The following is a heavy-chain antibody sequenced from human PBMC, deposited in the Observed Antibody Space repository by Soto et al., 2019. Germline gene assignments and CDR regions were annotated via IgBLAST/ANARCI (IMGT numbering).Heavy chain of an antibody. D-gene: IGHD2-2*01. J-gene: IGHJ4*02. CDR1: GFTFSNAW. V-gene: IGHV3-15*07. CDR2: IKSKTDGGTT. CDR3: TTAILDCSSTSCFDY. Sequence: GGSLRLSCAASGFTFSNAWMNWVRQAPGKGLEWVGRIKSKTDGGTTDYAAPVKGRFTISRDDSKNTLYLQMNSLKTEDTAVYYCTTAILDCSSTSCFDYWGQGTLVTVSS.